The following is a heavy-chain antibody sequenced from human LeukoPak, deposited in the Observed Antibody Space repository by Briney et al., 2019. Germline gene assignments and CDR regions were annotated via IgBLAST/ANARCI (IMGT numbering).Heavy chain of an antibody. CDR1: GGSISSSSYY. V-gene: IGHV4-39*07. CDR3: ARDGEYYYDSSGYSFDY. D-gene: IGHD3-22*01. J-gene: IGHJ4*02. Sequence: PSETLSLTCTVSGGSISSSSYYWGWIRQPPGKGLEWIGSIYYSGSTYYNPSLKSRVTISVDTSKNQFSLKLSSVTAADTAVYYCARDGEYYYDSSGYSFDYWGQGTLVTVSS. CDR2: IYYSGST.